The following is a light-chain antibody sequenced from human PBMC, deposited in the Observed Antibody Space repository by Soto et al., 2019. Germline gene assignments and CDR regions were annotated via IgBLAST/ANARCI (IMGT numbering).Light chain of an antibody. CDR2: DAS. J-gene: IGKJ1*01. CDR3: QQYNNYPRT. Sequence: EILMTQSPATLSVSPGETVTFSCRASRSVSNRLAWYQHKPGKAPKFLIYDASSLESGVPSRFSGSGSGTEFTLTISNLQPDDSETYFCQQYNNYPRTFGQGTKVDIK. CDR1: RSVSNR. V-gene: IGKV1-5*01.